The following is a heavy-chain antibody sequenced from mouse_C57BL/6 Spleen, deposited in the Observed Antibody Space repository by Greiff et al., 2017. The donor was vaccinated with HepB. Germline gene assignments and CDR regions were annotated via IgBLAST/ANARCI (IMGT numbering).Heavy chain of an antibody. V-gene: IGHV14-4*01. D-gene: IGHD2-3*01. Sequence: EVQLQESGAELVRPGASVKLSCTASGFNIKDDYMHWVKQRPEQGLEWIGWIDPENGDTEYASKFQGQANITADTSSNTAYLQLSSLTSEDTAVYYCTAIYDGYSYYFDYWGQGTTLTVSS. CDR2: IDPENGDT. CDR1: GFNIKDDY. CDR3: TAIYDGYSYYFDY. J-gene: IGHJ2*01.